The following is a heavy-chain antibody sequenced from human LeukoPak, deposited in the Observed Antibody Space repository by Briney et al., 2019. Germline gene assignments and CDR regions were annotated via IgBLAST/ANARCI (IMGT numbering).Heavy chain of an antibody. CDR1: GFTFSSYG. J-gene: IGHJ4*02. D-gene: IGHD4-23*01. V-gene: IGHV3-33*01. Sequence: PGRSLRLSCAASGFTFSSYGMHWVRQAPGKGLEWVAVIWYDRSNKYYADSVKGRFTISRDNSKNTLYLQMNSLRAEDTAVYYCARDHYGGNSVLPYWGQGTLVTVSS. CDR3: ARDHYGGNSVLPY. CDR2: IWYDRSNK.